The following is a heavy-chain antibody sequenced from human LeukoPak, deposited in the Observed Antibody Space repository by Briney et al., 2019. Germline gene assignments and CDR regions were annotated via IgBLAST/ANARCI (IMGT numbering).Heavy chain of an antibody. CDR2: INSDGSST. V-gene: IGHV3-74*01. CDR1: GFTFSSYA. CDR3: ARGSSSSWWGFDY. Sequence: GGSLRLSCAASGFTFSSYAMSWVRQAPGKGLVWVSRINSDGSSTRYADSVKGRFTISRDNAKNTLYLQMNSLRAEDTAVYYCARGSSSSWWGFDYWGQGTLVTVSS. D-gene: IGHD6-13*01. J-gene: IGHJ4*02.